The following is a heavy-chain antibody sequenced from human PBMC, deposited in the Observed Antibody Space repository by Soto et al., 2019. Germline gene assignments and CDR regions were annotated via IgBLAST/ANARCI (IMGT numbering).Heavy chain of an antibody. CDR3: AREGLINSDYFDY. J-gene: IGHJ4*02. V-gene: IGHV1-69*13. CDR2: IIPIFGTT. CDR1: GGTFSSYA. Sequence: SVKVSCKASGGTFSSYAISWVRQAPGQGLEWMGGIIPIFGTTNYAQKFQGRVTITADESTSTAYMELSSLRSEDTAVYYCAREGLINSDYFDYWGQGTLVTVSS.